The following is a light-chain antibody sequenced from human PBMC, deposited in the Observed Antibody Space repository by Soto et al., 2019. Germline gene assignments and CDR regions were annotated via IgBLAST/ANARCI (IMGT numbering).Light chain of an antibody. Sequence: EIVFTQSPGTLSLSPGERATLSCRASQSVTSRSLAWYQQKPGQAPRLIIYAASSRTTGTPDRFSGGGSGTDFSLTISRLEPEDFAVYYCQHYSTSRWTFGQGTKVDIK. J-gene: IGKJ1*01. CDR3: QHYSTSRWT. V-gene: IGKV3-20*01. CDR1: QSVTSRS. CDR2: AAS.